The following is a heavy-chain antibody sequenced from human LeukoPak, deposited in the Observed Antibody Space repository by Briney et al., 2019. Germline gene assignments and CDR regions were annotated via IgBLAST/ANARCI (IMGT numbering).Heavy chain of an antibody. Sequence: GGSLRLSCAASVLTFSSYAMSCVRQAPGKGLEWVSGISGSGGSTYYADSVKGRFTISRDNSKNTLYLQMNSLRAEDTAEYYCAPRIQLWLRAYWGQGTLVTVSS. D-gene: IGHD5-18*01. CDR2: ISGSGGST. CDR3: APRIQLWLRAY. V-gene: IGHV3-23*01. CDR1: VLTFSSYA. J-gene: IGHJ4*02.